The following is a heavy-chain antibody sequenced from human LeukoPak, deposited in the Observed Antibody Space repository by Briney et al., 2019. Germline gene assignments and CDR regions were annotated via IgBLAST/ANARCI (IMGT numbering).Heavy chain of an antibody. V-gene: IGHV3-33*01. J-gene: IGHJ3*02. D-gene: IGHD3-10*01. Sequence: PGGSLRLSCAASGFTFSSYGMHWVRQAPGKGLEWVAVIWYDGSNKYYADSVKGRFTISRDNSKNTLYLQMYSLRAEDTAVYYCARDPGDYYGSGSSDAFDIWGQGTMVTVSS. CDR2: IWYDGSNK. CDR3: ARDPGDYYGSGSSDAFDI. CDR1: GFTFSSYG.